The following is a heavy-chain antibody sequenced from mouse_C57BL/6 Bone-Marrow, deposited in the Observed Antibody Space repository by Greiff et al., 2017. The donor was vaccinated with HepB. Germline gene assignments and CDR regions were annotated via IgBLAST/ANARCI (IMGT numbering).Heavy chain of an antibody. Sequence: QVQLKESGPGILQSSQTLSLTCSFSGFSLSTSGMGVSWIRQPSGKGLEWLAHIYWDDDKRYNPSLKSRLTISKDTSRNQVFLKITSVDTADTATYYCARRDPFYGGYAMDYWGQGTSVTVSS. CDR3: ARRDPFYGGYAMDY. V-gene: IGHV8-12*01. CDR1: GFSLSTSGMG. D-gene: IGHD1-1*01. CDR2: IYWDDDK. J-gene: IGHJ4*01.